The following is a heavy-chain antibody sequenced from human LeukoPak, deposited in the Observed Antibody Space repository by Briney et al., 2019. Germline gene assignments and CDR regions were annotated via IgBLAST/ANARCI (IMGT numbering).Heavy chain of an antibody. CDR1: GYTFTSYD. CDR2: MNPNSGNT. J-gene: IGHJ4*02. V-gene: IGHV1-8*01. D-gene: IGHD6-13*01. Sequence: ASVKVSCKASGYTFTSYDINWVRQATGQGLEWMGWMNPNSGNTGYAQKFQGRVTMTRNTSISTAYVELSSLRSEDTAVYYCARGLRRGAAAGRSANYWGQGTLVTVSS. CDR3: ARGLRRGAAAGRSANY.